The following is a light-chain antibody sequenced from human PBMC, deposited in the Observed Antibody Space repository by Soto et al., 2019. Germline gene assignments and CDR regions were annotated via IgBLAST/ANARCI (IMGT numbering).Light chain of an antibody. CDR3: QQSYSTPA. CDR1: QSISSY. CDR2: AAS. V-gene: IGKV1-39*01. Sequence: DIQMTQSPSSLSASVGDRVTITCRASQSISSYLNWYQQKPGKAPKLLIYAASSLQSGVPSRFSGSGSGTDFTLTISSLQPDDFETYYCQQSYSTPAFGQGTKVEIK. J-gene: IGKJ1*01.